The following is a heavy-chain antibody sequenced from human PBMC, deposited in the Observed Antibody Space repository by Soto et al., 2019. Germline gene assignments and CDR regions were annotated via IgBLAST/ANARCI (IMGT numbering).Heavy chain of an antibody. CDR2: IYYSGST. J-gene: IGHJ5*02. CDR3: ARPRHSSWSGWFDP. D-gene: IGHD2-15*01. Sequence: SETLSLTCTVSGGSISNYYWSWIRQPPGKGLEWIGYIYYSGSTNYNPSLKSRVTISVDTSKNQFSLKLSSVTAADTAVYYCARPRHSSWSGWFDPWGQGTLDTVYS. V-gene: IGHV4-59*08. CDR1: GGSISNYY.